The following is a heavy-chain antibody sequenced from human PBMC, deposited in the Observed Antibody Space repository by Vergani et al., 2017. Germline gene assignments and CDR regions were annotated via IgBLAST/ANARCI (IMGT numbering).Heavy chain of an antibody. CDR1: GYTFTSYY. D-gene: IGHD1-26*01. Sequence: QVQLVQSGAEVKKPGASVKVSCKASGYTFTSYYMHWVRQAPGQGLEWMVIINPSGGSTSYAQKFQGRVTMTTDTSTSTVYMELSSLRSDDTALYYCARAFLKWETRGWFDPWGQGTLVTVSS. J-gene: IGHJ5*02. CDR2: INPSGGST. CDR3: ARAFLKWETRGWFDP. V-gene: IGHV1-46*01.